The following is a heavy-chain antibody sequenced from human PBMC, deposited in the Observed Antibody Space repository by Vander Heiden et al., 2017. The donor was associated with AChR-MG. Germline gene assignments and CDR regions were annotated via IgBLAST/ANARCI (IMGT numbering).Heavy chain of an antibody. V-gene: IGHV3-13*01. CDR1: GFTSSSYD. Sequence: EVQLVESGGGLVQPGGALSRPCAAPGFTSSSYDMHWVRQATGKGLEWVSAIGTAGDTYYPGSVKGRFTISRENAKNSLYLQMNSLRAGDTAVYYCARDWLGAFDIWGQGTMVTVSS. J-gene: IGHJ3*02. CDR3: ARDWLGAFDI. D-gene: IGHD3-22*01. CDR2: IGTAGDT.